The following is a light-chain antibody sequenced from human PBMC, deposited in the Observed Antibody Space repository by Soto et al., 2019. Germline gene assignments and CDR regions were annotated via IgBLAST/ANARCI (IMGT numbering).Light chain of an antibody. CDR2: LNSDGSH. CDR3: QTWGTGTVV. V-gene: IGLV4-69*01. Sequence: QLVLTQSPSASASLGASVKFTCTLSSGYSSNAVAWHQQQPEKGPRYLMKLNSDGSHNKGDGIPDRFSGSSSGAERYLAISSLQAEDEADYYWQTWGTGTVVFGGGTTLTVL. J-gene: IGLJ2*01. CDR1: SGYSSNA.